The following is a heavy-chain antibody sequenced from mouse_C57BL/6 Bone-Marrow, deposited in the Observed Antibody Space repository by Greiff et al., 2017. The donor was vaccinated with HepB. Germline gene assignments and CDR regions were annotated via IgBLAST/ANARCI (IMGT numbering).Heavy chain of an antibody. CDR3: ALQGYYYGPYV. D-gene: IGHD1-1*01. CDR2: IYPRSGNT. CDR1: AYTLPSFG. V-gene: IGHV1-81*01. J-gene: IGHJ1*03. Sequence: QVQLKQSGAELARPGAPVKRSCKPPAYTLPSFGLSWVKQRTGQGFEWIGEIYPRSGNTYYNEKLKGKATLTADKSSSTAYMALRSLTSEDSAVYFCALQGYYYGPYVWGTGTTVTVSS.